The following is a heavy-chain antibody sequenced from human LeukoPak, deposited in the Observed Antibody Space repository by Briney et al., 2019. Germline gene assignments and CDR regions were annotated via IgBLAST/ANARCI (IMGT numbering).Heavy chain of an antibody. V-gene: IGHV4-59*01. Sequence: SETLSLTCTVSGGSISSYYWSWIRQPPGKGLEWIGYIYYSGSTNYNPSLKSRVTISVDTSKNQFSLKLSSVTAADTAVYYCARVSLGRGKGAFDIWGQGTTVTVSS. CDR1: GGSISSYY. CDR3: ARVSLGRGKGAFDI. D-gene: IGHD1-26*01. CDR2: IYYSGST. J-gene: IGHJ3*02.